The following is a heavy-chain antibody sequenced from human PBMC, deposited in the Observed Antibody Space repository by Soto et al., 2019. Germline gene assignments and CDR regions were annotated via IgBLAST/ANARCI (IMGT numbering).Heavy chain of an antibody. J-gene: IGHJ4*02. D-gene: IGHD3-9*01. Sequence: PSETLSLTCTVSGGPISSYYWSWIRQPPGKGLEWIGYIYYSGSTNYNPSLKSRVTISVVTSKNQFSLKLSSVTAADTAVYYCARGYYDILTGYNHLLDYWGQGTLVTVSS. V-gene: IGHV4-59*01. CDR2: IYYSGST. CDR1: GGPISSYY. CDR3: ARGYYDILTGYNHLLDY.